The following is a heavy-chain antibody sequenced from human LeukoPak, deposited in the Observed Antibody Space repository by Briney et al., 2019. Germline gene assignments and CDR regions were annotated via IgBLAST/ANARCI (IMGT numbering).Heavy chain of an antibody. V-gene: IGHV4-39*01. CDR1: GVSISSSSYY. Sequence: SETLSLTCNVSGVSISSSSYYWGWIRQPPGKGLEWIGSIYYSGSTYYNPSLKSRVTISVDTSKNQFSLKLSSVTAADTAVYYCARLVDILTGYYQFDYWGQGTLVTVSS. CDR2: IYYSGST. CDR3: ARLVDILTGYYQFDY. J-gene: IGHJ4*02. D-gene: IGHD3-9*01.